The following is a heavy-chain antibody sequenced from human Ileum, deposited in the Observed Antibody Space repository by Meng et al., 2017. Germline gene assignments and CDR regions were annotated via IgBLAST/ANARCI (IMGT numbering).Heavy chain of an antibody. CDR3: ARDSLSMIVVVMGMDV. D-gene: IGHD3-22*01. CDR1: GFTFSSYA. CDR2: ISGSGGST. J-gene: IGHJ6*02. Sequence: GGSLRLSCAASGFTFSSYAMSWVRQAPGKGLEWVSAISGSGGSTYYADSVKGRFTISRDNSKNTLYLQMNSLRAEDTAVYYCARDSLSMIVVVMGMDVWGQGTTVTGSS. V-gene: IGHV3-23*01.